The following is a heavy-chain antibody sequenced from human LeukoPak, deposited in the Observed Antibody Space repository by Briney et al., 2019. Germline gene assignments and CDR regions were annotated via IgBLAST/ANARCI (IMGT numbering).Heavy chain of an antibody. Sequence: PGGSLRLSCAASGFTFSSHGMHWVRQAPGKGLEWVAVISNDGTNKNYVDSVKGRFTISRDNSKNTLYLQMNSLRTEDTAVYYCARDGGDSSWFDPWGQGTLVTVSS. CDR3: ARDGGDSSWFDP. CDR2: ISNDGTNK. V-gene: IGHV3-30*03. CDR1: GFTFSSHG. J-gene: IGHJ5*02. D-gene: IGHD3-22*01.